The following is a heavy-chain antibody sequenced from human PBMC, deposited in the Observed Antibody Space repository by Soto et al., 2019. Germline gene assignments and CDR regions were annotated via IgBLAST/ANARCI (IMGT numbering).Heavy chain of an antibody. CDR2: ISAYNGNT. V-gene: IGHV1-18*01. CDR3: ARILVDDFWSGYPFDP. D-gene: IGHD3-3*01. J-gene: IGHJ5*02. Sequence: VKVSCKASGYTFTSYGISWVRQAPGQGLEWMGWISAYNGNTNYAQKLQGRVTMTTDTSTSTAYMELRSLRSDDTAVYYCARILVDDFWSGYPFDPWGQGTLVTAPQ. CDR1: GYTFTSYG.